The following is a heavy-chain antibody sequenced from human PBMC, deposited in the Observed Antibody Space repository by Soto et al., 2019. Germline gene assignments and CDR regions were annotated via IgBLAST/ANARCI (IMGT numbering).Heavy chain of an antibody. CDR3: ARARADDILTGYASSPLFDY. J-gene: IGHJ4*02. D-gene: IGHD3-9*01. V-gene: IGHV4-59*01. CDR2: IYYSGST. Sequence: SETLSLTCTVSGGSISSYYWSWIRQPPGKELEWIGYIYYSGSTNYNPSLKSRVTISVDTSKNQFSLKLSSVTAADTALYYCARARADDILTGYASSPLFDYWGQGTLVTVSS. CDR1: GGSISSYY.